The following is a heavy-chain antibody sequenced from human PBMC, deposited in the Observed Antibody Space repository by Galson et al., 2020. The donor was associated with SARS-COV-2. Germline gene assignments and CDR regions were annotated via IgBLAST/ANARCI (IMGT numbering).Heavy chain of an antibody. CDR2: IHNTGST. CDR1: GFSVSSNY. Sequence: AGSLRLSCAGSGFSVSSNYMNWVRQAPGKGLEWVSAIHNTGSTNYADSVKGRFTISRNNSKNTLYLQMNSLRVEDTAVYYCTRDCCSGSYYGYWGRGTLVTVSS. D-gene: IGHD1-26*01. CDR3: TRDCCSGSYYGY. J-gene: IGHJ4*02. V-gene: IGHV3-66*03.